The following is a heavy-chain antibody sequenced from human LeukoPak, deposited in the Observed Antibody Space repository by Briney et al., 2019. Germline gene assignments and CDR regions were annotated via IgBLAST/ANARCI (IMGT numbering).Heavy chain of an antibody. D-gene: IGHD2-15*01. CDR2: ILYDGSNE. Sequence: GGSLRLSCAASGFTFSSYAMHWVRQAPGKGLEWVAVILYDGSNEYYADSVKGRFTISRDNSKNTLYLQMNSLRPEDTAVYYCARDLFVAGNPDWGQGTLVTVSS. V-gene: IGHV3-30*04. CDR3: ARDLFVAGNPD. CDR1: GFTFSSYA. J-gene: IGHJ4*02.